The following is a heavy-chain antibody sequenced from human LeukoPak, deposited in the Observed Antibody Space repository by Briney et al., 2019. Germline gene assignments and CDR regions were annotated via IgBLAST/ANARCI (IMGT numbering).Heavy chain of an antibody. CDR3: ARGLLGYYYDSSGYDAFDI. Sequence: SVKVSCKASGGTFSSYAISWVRQAPGQGLEWMGRIIPILGIANYAQKFQGRVTITADKSTSTAYMELSSLRSEDTAVYYCARGLLGYYYDSSGYDAFDIWGQGTMVTVSS. CDR1: GGTFSSYA. D-gene: IGHD3-22*01. J-gene: IGHJ3*02. V-gene: IGHV1-69*04. CDR2: IIPILGIA.